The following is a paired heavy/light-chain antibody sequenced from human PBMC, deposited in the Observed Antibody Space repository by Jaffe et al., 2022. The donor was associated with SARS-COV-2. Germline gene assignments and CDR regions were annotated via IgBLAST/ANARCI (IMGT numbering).Heavy chain of an antibody. CDR3: ARCPSWYNSGYYFDY. V-gene: IGHV1-69*02. J-gene: IGHJ4*02. CDR1: GGTFSSYT. CDR2: IIPILGIA. Sequence: QVQLVQSGAEVKKPGSSVKVSCKASGGTFSSYTISWVRQAPGQGLEWMGRIIPILGIANYAQKFQGRVTITADKSTSTAYMELSSLRSEDTAVYYCARCPSWYNSGYYFDYWGQGTLVTVSS. D-gene: IGHD6-13*01.
Light chain of an antibody. CDR1: SSDVGGYNY. Sequence: QSALTQPPSASGSPGQSVTISCTGTSSDVGGYNYVSWYQQHPGKAPKLMIYEVSKRPSGVPDRFSGSKSGNTASLTVSGLQAEDEADYYCSSYAGSNNFVFGTGTKVTVL. CDR3: SSYAGSNNFV. J-gene: IGLJ1*01. V-gene: IGLV2-8*01. CDR2: EVS.